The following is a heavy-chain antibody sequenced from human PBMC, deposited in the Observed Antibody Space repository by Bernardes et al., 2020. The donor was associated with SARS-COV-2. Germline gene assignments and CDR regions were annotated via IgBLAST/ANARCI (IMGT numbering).Heavy chain of an antibody. V-gene: IGHV4-61*02. D-gene: IGHD3-22*01. CDR2: IYTSGST. Sequence: SETLSLTCTVSGGSISSGSYYWSWIRQPAGKGLEWIGRIYTSGSTNYNPSLKSRVTISVDTSKNQFSLKLSSVTAADTAVYYCAREGPYYYDSSGYYYALVLFDYWGQGTLVTVSS. CDR1: GGSISSGSYY. J-gene: IGHJ4*02. CDR3: AREGPYYYDSSGYYYALVLFDY.